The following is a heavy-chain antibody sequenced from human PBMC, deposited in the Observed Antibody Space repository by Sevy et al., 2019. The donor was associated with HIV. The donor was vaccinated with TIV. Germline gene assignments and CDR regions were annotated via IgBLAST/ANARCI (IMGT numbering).Heavy chain of an antibody. CDR2: IKQDGSEK. D-gene: IGHD3-10*01. Sequence: GGSLRLSCAASGFTFSSYWMSWVRHVPGKGLEWVANIKQDGSEKYYVDSVKGRFTISRDNAKNSLYLQMNSLRAEDTAVYYCARGGRGVIIYHWGQGTLVTVSS. V-gene: IGHV3-7*03. J-gene: IGHJ5*02. CDR3: ARGGRGVIIYH. CDR1: GFTFSSYW.